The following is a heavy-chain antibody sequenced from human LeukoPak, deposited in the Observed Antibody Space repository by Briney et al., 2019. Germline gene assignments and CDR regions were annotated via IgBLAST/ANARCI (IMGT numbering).Heavy chain of an antibody. J-gene: IGHJ6*03. CDR3: AREGVVVPAAPYYMDV. Sequence: PSETLSLTCTVSGGSISSYYWSWIRQPAGKGLEWIGRIYTGGSTNYNPSLKSRVTMSVDTSKNQFSLKLSSVTAADTAVYYCAREGVVVPAAPYYMDVWGKGTTVTVSS. D-gene: IGHD2-2*01. CDR1: GGSISSYY. V-gene: IGHV4-4*07. CDR2: IYTGGST.